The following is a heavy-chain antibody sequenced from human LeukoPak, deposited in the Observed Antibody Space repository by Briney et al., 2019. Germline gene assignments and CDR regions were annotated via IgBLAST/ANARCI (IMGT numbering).Heavy chain of an antibody. J-gene: IGHJ5*02. CDR2: ISSGGGRT. D-gene: IGHD3-10*01. CDR1: GFAFSSYA. CDR3: AKAPNYYGSGSYYNNWFDP. V-gene: IGHV3-23*01. Sequence: PGGSLGLSCAASGFAFSSYAIRWVRQAPGKGLEWVSSISSGGGRTYYADSVKGRFTISRDNSENTLYLQMDSLRADDTAVYYRAKAPNYYGSGSYYNNWFDPWGQGTLVTVSS.